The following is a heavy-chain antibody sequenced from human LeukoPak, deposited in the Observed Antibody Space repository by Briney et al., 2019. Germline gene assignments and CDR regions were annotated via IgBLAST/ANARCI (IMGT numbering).Heavy chain of an antibody. V-gene: IGHV1-18*01. J-gene: IGHJ4*02. CDR2: ISAYNGNT. Sequence: ASVKVSCKASGYTFTSYGISWVRQAPGQGLEWMGWISAYNGNTNYAQKLQGRVTMTTDTSTSTAYMELRSLRSDDTAVYYCARLVDIVVVPAAMSLDYWGQGTLVTVSS. CDR3: ARLVDIVVVPAAMSLDY. D-gene: IGHD2-2*03. CDR1: GYTFTSYG.